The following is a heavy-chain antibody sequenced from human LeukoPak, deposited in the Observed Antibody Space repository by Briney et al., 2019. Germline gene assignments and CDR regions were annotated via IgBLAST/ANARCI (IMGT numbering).Heavy chain of an antibody. CDR2: MHYSGNT. V-gene: IGHV4-61*01. J-gene: IGHJ2*01. Sequence: SETLSLTCTVSGGSISDGSYYWGWLRQPPGKGMEWIGNMHYSGNTNNNPSLKSRVTISVETSRNQFSLQLTSATAAYTAVYYCARDSLLRVSGWDYWYFDLWGRGTLVTVSS. CDR1: GGSISDGSYY. CDR3: ARDSLLRVSGWDYWYFDL. D-gene: IGHD6-25*01.